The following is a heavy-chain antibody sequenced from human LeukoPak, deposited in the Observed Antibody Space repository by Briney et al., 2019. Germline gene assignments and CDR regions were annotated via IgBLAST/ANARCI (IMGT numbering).Heavy chain of an antibody. CDR1: EFSVGSNY. CDR2: IRYDGSNK. CDR3: AKDLKTKLRYFDWLSNHHRYYYYYYMDV. Sequence: PGGSLRLSCAASEFSVGSNYMTWVRQAPGKGLEWVAFIRYDGSNKYYADSVKGRFTISRDNSKNTLYLQMNSLRAEDTAVYYCAKDLKTKLRYFDWLSNHHRYYYYYYMDVWGKGTTVTISS. V-gene: IGHV3-30*02. D-gene: IGHD3-9*01. J-gene: IGHJ6*03.